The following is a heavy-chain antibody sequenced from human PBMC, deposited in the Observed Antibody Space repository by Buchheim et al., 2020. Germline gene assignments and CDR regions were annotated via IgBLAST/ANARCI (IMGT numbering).Heavy chain of an antibody. J-gene: IGHJ6*02. V-gene: IGHV4-61*02. CDR3: ASTGIAAAGTRGMDV. CDR2: IYTSGST. D-gene: IGHD6-13*01. CDR1: VGSISSGCYY. Sequence: QVQLQESGPGLVKPSQTLSLTCTVSVGSISSGCYYCSCIRQPAGKGLEWIGRIYTSGSTNYNPSLNSRVTLSVDTSTYQFSLKLSSVTAADTAVYYCASTGIAAAGTRGMDVWGQGTT.